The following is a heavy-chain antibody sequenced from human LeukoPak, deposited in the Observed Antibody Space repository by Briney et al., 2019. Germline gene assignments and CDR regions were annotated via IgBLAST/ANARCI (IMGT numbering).Heavy chain of an antibody. CDR1: GFTFSSSA. V-gene: IGHV3-23*01. J-gene: IGHJ5*02. Sequence: GGSLRLSCAASGFTFSSSAMSWVRQAPGKGLEWGSSISGIGGSTYYADSVKGRFTISKDSSKNTLYLQMNSLRAEDTALYSCARAPGGYYPAWGQGTLVTVSS. D-gene: IGHD3-22*01. CDR3: ARAPGGYYPA. CDR2: ISGIGGST.